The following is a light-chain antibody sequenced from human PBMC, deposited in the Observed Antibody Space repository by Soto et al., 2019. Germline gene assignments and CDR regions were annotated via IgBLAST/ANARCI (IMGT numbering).Light chain of an antibody. CDR3: MLSLRLPDT. CDR2: EVS. CDR1: QTLLRSDGKTY. Sequence: DIVMTQTPLSLSVTPGQPASISCKSSQTLLRSDGKTYLYWYLQKPGQPPQLLISEVSNRFSGVPNKFSGSGSGTNFTMKISRVGAGDVGVSYCMLSLRLPDTFRQRTKLEIK. J-gene: IGKJ2*01. V-gene: IGKV2D-29*01.